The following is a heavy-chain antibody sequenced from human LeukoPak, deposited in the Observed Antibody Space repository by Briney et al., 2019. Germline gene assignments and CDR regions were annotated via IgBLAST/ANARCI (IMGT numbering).Heavy chain of an antibody. Sequence: GGSLRLSCAASGFTFSYYTMNWVRQAPGKGLEWVSSITTSSSYIYSADSVKGRFTISRDNSKNTLYLQMNSLRAEDTAIYYCAKGCGGSCYSEFDYWGQGTLVTVSS. J-gene: IGHJ4*02. CDR3: AKGCGGSCYSEFDY. V-gene: IGHV3-21*04. CDR1: GFTFSYYT. D-gene: IGHD2-15*01. CDR2: ITTSSSYI.